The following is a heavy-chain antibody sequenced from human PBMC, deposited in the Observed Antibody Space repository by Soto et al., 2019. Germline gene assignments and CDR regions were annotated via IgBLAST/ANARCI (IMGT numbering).Heavy chain of an antibody. D-gene: IGHD6-6*01. CDR1: GGTFSSYA. CDR2: IIPIFGTA. CDR3: ARNRRYGSSPVHFYGYYFDY. V-gene: IGHV1-69*13. Sequence: GASVKVSCKASGGTFSSYAISWVRQAPGQGLEWMGGIIPIFGTANYAQKFQGRVTITADESTSTAYMELRSLRSEDTAVYYCARNRRYGSSPVHFYGYYFDYWGQGTRVTVS. J-gene: IGHJ4*02.